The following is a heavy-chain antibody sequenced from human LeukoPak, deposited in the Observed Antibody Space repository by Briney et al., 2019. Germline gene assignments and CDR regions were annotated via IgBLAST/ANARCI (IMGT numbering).Heavy chain of an antibody. CDR1: GASISTSSHY. J-gene: IGHJ4*02. CDR3: ARHPLEGFDY. Sequence: SETLSLTCTVSGASISTSSHYWGWIRQPPGKGLEWIGSIYYSGSTYYNPSLKSRVTISVDSSKNQLSLKLSSVTAADTAVYSCARHPLEGFDYWGQGTLVTVSS. V-gene: IGHV4-39*01. CDR2: IYYSGST.